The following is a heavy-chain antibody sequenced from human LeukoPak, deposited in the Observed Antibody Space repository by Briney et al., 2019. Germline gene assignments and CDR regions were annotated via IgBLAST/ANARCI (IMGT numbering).Heavy chain of an antibody. CDR3: AREDASGWYEAGILGY. Sequence: ASVKVSCTASGGTFSSYAISWVRQAPGQGLEWMGWISAYNGNTNYAQKLQGRVTMTTDTSTSTAYMELRSLRSDDTAVYYCAREDASGWYEAGILGYWGQGTLVTVSS. J-gene: IGHJ4*02. V-gene: IGHV1-18*01. CDR1: GGTFSSYA. D-gene: IGHD6-19*01. CDR2: ISAYNGNT.